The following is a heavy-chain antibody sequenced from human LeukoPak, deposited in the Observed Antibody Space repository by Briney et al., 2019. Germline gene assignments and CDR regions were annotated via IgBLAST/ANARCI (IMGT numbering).Heavy chain of an antibody. D-gene: IGHD3-9*01. V-gene: IGHV3-30*18. J-gene: IGHJ3*02. CDR1: GFTFSSYG. Sequence: GRSLRLSCAASGFTFSSYGMHWVRQAPGKGLEWVAVISYDGSNKYYADSVKGRFTISRDNSKGTLYLQMNSLRAEDTAVYYCANPSLLIRYFGWLGAFDIWGQGTMVTVSS. CDR2: ISYDGSNK. CDR3: ANPSLLIRYFGWLGAFDI.